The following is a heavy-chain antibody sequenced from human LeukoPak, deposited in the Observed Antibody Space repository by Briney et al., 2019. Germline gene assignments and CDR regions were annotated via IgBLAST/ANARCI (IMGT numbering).Heavy chain of an antibody. CDR1: GGTFSSYA. V-gene: IGHV1-69*13. CDR3: ARGRTPTAMATIFFDY. CDR2: IIPIFGTA. J-gene: IGHJ4*02. D-gene: IGHD5-18*01. Sequence: SVKVSCKASGGTFSSYAISWVRQAPGQGLEWMGGIIPIFGTANYAQKFQGRVTITADESTSTAYMELSSLRSEDTAVYYCARGRTPTAMATIFFDYWGQGTLVTVSS.